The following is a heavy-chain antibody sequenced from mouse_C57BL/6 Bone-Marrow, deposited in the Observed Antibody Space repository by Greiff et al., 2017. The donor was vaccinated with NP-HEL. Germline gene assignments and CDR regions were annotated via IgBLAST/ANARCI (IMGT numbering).Heavy chain of an antibody. J-gene: IGHJ2*01. CDR2: INPNNGGT. CDR3: ARDSGYAFDY. V-gene: IGHV1-53*01. Sequence: QVHLQQPGTELVKPWASVKLSCKASGYTFTSYWMHWLKQRPGQGLEWIGNINPNNGGTNDNEKFKTKATLTVDKSSSTAYMQLSSLTSEDSAVYYCARDSGYAFDYWGQGTTLTVSS. D-gene: IGHD3-2*02. CDR1: GYTFTSYW.